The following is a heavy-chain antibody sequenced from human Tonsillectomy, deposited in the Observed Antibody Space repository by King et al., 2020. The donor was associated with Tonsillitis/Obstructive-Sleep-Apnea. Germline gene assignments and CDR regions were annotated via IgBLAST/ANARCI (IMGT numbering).Heavy chain of an antibody. D-gene: IGHD4-17*01. Sequence: QLQESGQGLVKPSETLSLTCTVSGGSISSYYWSWIRQPPGKGLEGVGYFYYSGSSNYHPSLKSRVPISVDTSQNQYSLKLSTVTAAVTAVYYCARRGDYGDYWFDPWGQGTLVTVSS. V-gene: IGHV4-59*08. J-gene: IGHJ5*02. CDR2: FYYSGSS. CDR3: ARRGDYGDYWFDP. CDR1: GGSISSYY.